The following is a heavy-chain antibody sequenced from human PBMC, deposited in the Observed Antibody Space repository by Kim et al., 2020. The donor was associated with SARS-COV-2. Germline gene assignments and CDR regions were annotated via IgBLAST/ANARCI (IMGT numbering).Heavy chain of an antibody. CDR1: GFIFSSYA. CDR3: PKGCGSADCLTSEH. J-gene: IGHJ1*01. CDR2: ISGSGSST. D-gene: IGHD2-21*01. Sequence: GGSLRLSCATSGFIFSSYAMSWVRQAPGKGLEWVSSISGSGSSTYYADSVKGRFTISRDNSKNTLYLQMNSLRVEDTAVYYCPKGCGSADCLTSEHWGQG. V-gene: IGHV3-23*01.